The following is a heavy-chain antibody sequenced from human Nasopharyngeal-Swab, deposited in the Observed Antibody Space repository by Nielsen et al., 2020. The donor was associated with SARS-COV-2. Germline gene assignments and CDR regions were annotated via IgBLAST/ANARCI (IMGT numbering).Heavy chain of an antibody. CDR3: AREGDASVPGTLFDY. J-gene: IGHJ4*02. D-gene: IGHD6-19*01. CDR2: INTTTGNP. V-gene: IGHV7-4-1*02. Sequence: ASVKVSCKASGYTFTNYALNWVRQAPGQGLVWMGWINTTTGNPTYAQGFTGRFVFSLDTSVSTAYLQISGLKSEDTAVYRCAREGDASVPGTLFDYWGQGTLVTVSS. CDR1: GYTFTNYA.